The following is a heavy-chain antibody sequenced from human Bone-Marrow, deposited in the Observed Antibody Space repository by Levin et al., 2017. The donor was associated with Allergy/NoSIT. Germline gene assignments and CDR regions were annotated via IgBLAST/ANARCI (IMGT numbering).Heavy chain of an antibody. V-gene: IGHV4-59*01. J-gene: IGHJ5*02. D-gene: IGHD3-10*01. CDR1: NGSISGDY. CDR3: SRATGIGVVQGVVSSMYNYFDP. CDR2: IFYGIT. Sequence: SETLSLTCSVSNGSISGDYWSWVRQPPGKGLEWIGHIFYGITNYNPSLQSRVTISVDTSKNQFSLKLTSVTAADTAVYYCSRATGIGVVQGVVSSMYNYFDPWGRGTLVTVSS.